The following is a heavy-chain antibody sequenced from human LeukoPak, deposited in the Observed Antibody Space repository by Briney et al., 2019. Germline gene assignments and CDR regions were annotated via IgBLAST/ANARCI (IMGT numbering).Heavy chain of an antibody. CDR2: IRYDGSNK. J-gene: IGHJ4*02. CDR1: GFTFSSYG. D-gene: IGHD3-10*01. Sequence: PGGSLRLSCAASGFTFSSYGMHWVRQAPGKGLEWVAFIRYDGSNKYYADSVKGRFTISRDNSKNTLYLQMNILRAEDTAVFYCAKSLWFGEMGFDCWGQGTLVTVSS. CDR3: AKSLWFGEMGFDC. V-gene: IGHV3-30*02.